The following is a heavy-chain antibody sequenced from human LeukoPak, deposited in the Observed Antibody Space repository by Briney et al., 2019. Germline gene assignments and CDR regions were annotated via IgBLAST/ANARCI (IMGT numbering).Heavy chain of an antibody. D-gene: IGHD1-7*01. J-gene: IGHJ4*02. Sequence: ASVKVSCKASGYTFTSYAMHWVRQAPGQRLEWMGWINVGNGNTKHSQKFQGRVTITRDTSASTAYMELSSLRSEDTAVYYCARDVNYDGIDYWGQGALVTVSS. CDR3: ARDVNYDGIDY. V-gene: IGHV1-3*01. CDR2: INVGNGNT. CDR1: GYTFTSYA.